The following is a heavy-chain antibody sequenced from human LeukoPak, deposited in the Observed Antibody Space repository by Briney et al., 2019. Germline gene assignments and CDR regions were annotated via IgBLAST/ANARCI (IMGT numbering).Heavy chain of an antibody. CDR2: VSSGFHA. CDR1: GLTLGSHD. CDR3: IREARGYHYTYFDY. J-gene: IGHJ4*02. V-gene: IGHV3-13*01. Sequence: TGGSLRLSCTASGLTLGSHDMHWVRHVPGQGLEWVAAVSSGFHAFFADSVQGRFTVSREDARNSLYLQMNSLRAGDTAVYYCIREARGYHYTYFDYWGQGTLVTVSS. D-gene: IGHD5-18*01.